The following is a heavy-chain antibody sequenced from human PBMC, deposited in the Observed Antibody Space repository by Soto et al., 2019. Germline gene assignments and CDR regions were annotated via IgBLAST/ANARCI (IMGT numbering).Heavy chain of an antibody. V-gene: IGHV3-23*01. CDR1: GFSFRNYA. J-gene: IGHJ4*02. CDR2: IKDSGADT. D-gene: IGHD6-13*01. CDR3: VKGGASYTSWWYAN. Sequence: DVQLLESGGGLVQPGGSLTLSCAASGFSFRNYAMHWVRQAPGKGLEWVSTIKDSGADTYYLDSVRCRFTIARDNSKKTLYLQMTSLRAEVTALYHCVKGGASYTSWWYANWGQGILVTVSS.